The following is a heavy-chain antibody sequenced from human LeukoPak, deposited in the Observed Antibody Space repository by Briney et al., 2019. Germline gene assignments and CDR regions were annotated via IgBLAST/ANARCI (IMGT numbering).Heavy chain of an antibody. Sequence: ASVKVSCKASGYTFTGYYMHWVRQAPGQGLEWMGWINPNSGGTNYAQKFQGRVTMTRDTSISTAYMELSRPRSDDTAVYYCARDKGAKIIAAAGTISFDPWGQGTLVTVSS. CDR2: INPNSGGT. V-gene: IGHV1-2*02. CDR3: ARDKGAKIIAAAGTISFDP. J-gene: IGHJ5*02. CDR1: GYTFTGYY. D-gene: IGHD6-13*01.